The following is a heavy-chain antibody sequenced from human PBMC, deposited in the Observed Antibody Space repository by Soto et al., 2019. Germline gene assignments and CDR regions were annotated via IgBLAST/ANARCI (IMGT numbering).Heavy chain of an antibody. J-gene: IGHJ4*02. Sequence: GSGRTLVNPTKTLTLTCTFSGCSLITRGMCVSCILQPPGKALECLALIDWDDDKYYSTSLKTRLTISKDTSKNQVVLTMTNMDPVDTATYYCARTLVTTSQYDFWSGYYEYYFEYWGQGTLVTVSS. D-gene: IGHD3-3*01. CDR2: IDWDDDK. V-gene: IGHV2-70*01. CDR3: ARTLVTTSQYDFWSGYYEYYFEY. CDR1: GCSLITRGMC.